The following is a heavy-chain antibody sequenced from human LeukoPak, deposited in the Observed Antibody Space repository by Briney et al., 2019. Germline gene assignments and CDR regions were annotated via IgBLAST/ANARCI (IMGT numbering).Heavy chain of an antibody. J-gene: IGHJ5*02. CDR1: GYTFNTYG. CDR3: ARAGAVVDNWFDP. CDR2: ISGYNGKT. Sequence: ASVKVSCKASGYTFNTYGITWVRQAPGQGLEWTGRISGYNGKTKYAQNLQDRVTMTTDTSTTTAYMELRSLRSDDTAVYYCARAGAVVDNWFDPWGQGTLVTVSS. D-gene: IGHD2-15*01. V-gene: IGHV1-18*01.